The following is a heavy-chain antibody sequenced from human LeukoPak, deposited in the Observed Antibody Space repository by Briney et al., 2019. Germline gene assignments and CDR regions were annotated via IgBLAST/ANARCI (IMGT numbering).Heavy chain of an antibody. CDR2: LSGSGRGT. Sequence: GGSLRLSCAASGFTFSYYAMYWVRQAPGKGLEWVSTLSGSGRGTNYADSVKGRFIISRDNSKKTLSLQMSSLRAEDTAAYYCAKMYCRGPWCYSGGDDKFYGMDVWGQGTTVTVSS. J-gene: IGHJ6*02. CDR1: GFTFSYYA. V-gene: IGHV3-23*01. CDR3: AKMYCRGPWCYSGGDDKFYGMDV. D-gene: IGHD2-15*01.